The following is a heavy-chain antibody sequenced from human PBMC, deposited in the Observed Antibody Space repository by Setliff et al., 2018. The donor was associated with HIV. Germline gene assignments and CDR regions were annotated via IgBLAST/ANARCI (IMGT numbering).Heavy chain of an antibody. J-gene: IGHJ4*02. Sequence: PSETLSLTCAFNGGSFSGYYWMWIRQSPGEGLEWIGEINHSGNTNYNPSLKSRVTMSGDTSKNQFSLTLTSVTAADTAVYFCARGLGRGSGAYYNPPGYWGPGTLVTVS. CDR1: GGSFSGYY. D-gene: IGHD3-10*01. CDR3: ARGLGRGSGAYYNPPGY. V-gene: IGHV4-34*01. CDR2: INHSGNT.